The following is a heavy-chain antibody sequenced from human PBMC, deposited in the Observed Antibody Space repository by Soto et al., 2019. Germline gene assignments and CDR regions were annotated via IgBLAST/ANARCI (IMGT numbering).Heavy chain of an antibody. D-gene: IGHD6-6*01. Sequence: GGSLRLSCAASGFTFSSYAMHWVRQAPGKGLEWVAVISYDGSNKYYADSVKGRFTISRDDSKNTLYLQMNSLRAEDTAVYYCARDRVKYNYYYYGMDVWGQGTTVTASS. CDR1: GFTFSSYA. CDR3: ARDRVKYNYYYYGMDV. CDR2: ISYDGSNK. J-gene: IGHJ6*02. V-gene: IGHV3-30-3*01.